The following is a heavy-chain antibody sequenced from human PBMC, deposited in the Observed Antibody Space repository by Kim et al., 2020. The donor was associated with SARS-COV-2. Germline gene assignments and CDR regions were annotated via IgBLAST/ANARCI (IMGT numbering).Heavy chain of an antibody. V-gene: IGHV3-23*01. J-gene: IGHJ4*02. Sequence: GGSLRLSCVTSGFIFSDTAMSWVRQAPGKGLEWVSTINLSGLSTNYADSVQGRFTISRDNSKNTLFLDMTHLRAEDTAIYYCAQYKHTWGPEYWGLGTPVTVSA. CDR3: AQYKHTWGPEY. CDR2: INLSGLST. CDR1: GFIFSDTA. D-gene: IGHD1-20*01.